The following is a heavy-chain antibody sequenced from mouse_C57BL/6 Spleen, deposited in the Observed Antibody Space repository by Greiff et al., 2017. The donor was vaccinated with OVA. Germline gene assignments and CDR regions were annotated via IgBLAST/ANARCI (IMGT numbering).Heavy chain of an antibody. V-gene: IGHV1-26*01. CDR2: INPNNGGT. CDR3: ARGLLGY. Sequence: VQLQQSGPELVKPGASVKISCKASGYTFTDYYMNWVKQSHGKSLEWIGDINPNNGGTSYNQKFKGKATLTVDKSSSTAYMELRSLTSEDSAVYYCARGLLGYWGQGTTLTVSS. CDR1: GYTFTDYY. D-gene: IGHD2-3*01. J-gene: IGHJ2*01.